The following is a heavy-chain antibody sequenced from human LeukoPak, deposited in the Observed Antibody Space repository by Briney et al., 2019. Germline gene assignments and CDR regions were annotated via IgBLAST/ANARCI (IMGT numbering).Heavy chain of an antibody. J-gene: IGHJ4*02. CDR3: VRDWGYDSSGYWQKYFDT. CDR2: ISYDGNIK. D-gene: IGHD3-22*01. Sequence: GGSLRLSCAASGFSFTSYNFHWVRQAPGKGLQWLGFISYDGNIKYEDSVKGRFTISRDNAKNTVYLQMNSLRAEDTAVYYCVRDWGYDSSGYWQKYFDTWGQGTLVTVSS. CDR1: GFSFTSYN. V-gene: IGHV3-30*03.